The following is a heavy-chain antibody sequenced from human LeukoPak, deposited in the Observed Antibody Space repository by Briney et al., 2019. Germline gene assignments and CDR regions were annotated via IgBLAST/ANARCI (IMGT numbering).Heavy chain of an antibody. Sequence: GGSLRLSCAASGFTFSSYSMNWVRQAPGKGLEWVSSISSSGSYICHADSVRGRFTISRDNAKNSLYLQMNSLRAEDTAVYYCVRIAVAGDWFDPWGQGTLVTVSS. V-gene: IGHV3-21*01. J-gene: IGHJ5*02. CDR3: VRIAVAGDWFDP. CDR1: GFTFSSYS. CDR2: ISSSGSYI. D-gene: IGHD6-19*01.